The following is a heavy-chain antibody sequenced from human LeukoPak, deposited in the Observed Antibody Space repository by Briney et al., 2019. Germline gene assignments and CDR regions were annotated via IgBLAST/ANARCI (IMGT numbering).Heavy chain of an antibody. CDR3: ARDNSGDILTGYLLRNYYYYGMDV. J-gene: IGHJ6*02. D-gene: IGHD3-9*01. V-gene: IGHV1-18*01. CDR1: GYTFTSYG. Sequence: ASVKVSCKASGYTFTSYGISWVRQAPGQGLEWMGWISAYNGNTNYAQKFQGRVTMTTDTSTSTAYMELRSLRSDDTAVYYCARDNSGDILTGYLLRNYYYYGMDVWGQGTTVTVSS. CDR2: ISAYNGNT.